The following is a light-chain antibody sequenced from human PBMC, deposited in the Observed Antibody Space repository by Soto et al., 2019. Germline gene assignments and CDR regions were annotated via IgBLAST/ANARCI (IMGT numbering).Light chain of an antibody. V-gene: IGKV1-27*01. J-gene: IGKJ1*01. Sequence: DIQMTQSPSSLSASVGDRVTITCRASQGISNYLAWYQQQPGKVPKLLIYVASTLQSGVPSPFSGSGSGTDFTLTISILQPEAVATYYCQKENSATWTFGQGTKVEIK. CDR2: VAS. CDR1: QGISNY. CDR3: QKENSATWT.